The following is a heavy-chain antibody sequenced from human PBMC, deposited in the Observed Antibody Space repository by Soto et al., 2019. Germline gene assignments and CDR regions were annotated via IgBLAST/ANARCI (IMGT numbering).Heavy chain of an antibody. D-gene: IGHD3-22*01. J-gene: IGHJ4*02. CDR1: GYKFIDYW. V-gene: IGHV5-51*01. CDR3: VRTSGGEYYDSRQYYHSY. Sequence: GESLKISCKGSGYKFIDYWFGWVRQVPGKGLEWVGSIYPGDFDIKYRPSFQGQVTISADKSTTTAYLQWNSLQASDTAMYYCVRTSGGEYYDSRQYYHSYWGQGTLVTVSS. CDR2: IYPGDFDI.